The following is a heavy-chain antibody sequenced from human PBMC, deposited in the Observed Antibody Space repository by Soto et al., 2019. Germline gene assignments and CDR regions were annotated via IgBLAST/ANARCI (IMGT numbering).Heavy chain of an antibody. J-gene: IGHJ5*02. CDR3: AKDACSNTNCYGSFDP. Sequence: GGSLRLSCAASGFTFSSYAMSWVRQAPGKGLEWVSAISGSGSSTYYADSVEGRFSISRDNSKNTLSLQMNSLRAEDTAVYYCAKDACSNTNCYGSFDPWGQGTLVTVSS. CDR2: ISGSGSST. CDR1: GFTFSSYA. D-gene: IGHD2-2*01. V-gene: IGHV3-23*01.